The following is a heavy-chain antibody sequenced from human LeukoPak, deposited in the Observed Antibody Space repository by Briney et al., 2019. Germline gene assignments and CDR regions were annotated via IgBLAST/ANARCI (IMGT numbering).Heavy chain of an antibody. D-gene: IGHD1-26*01. V-gene: IGHV3-21*01. Sequence: GGSLRLSCVASGFAFTNYPMNWVRQAPGKGLEWVSSIGSSITYTYYADSVKGRFTISRDNAKNSLYLQMNSLRAEDTAVYYCARESRGSYGAYSWGQGTLVTVSS. CDR1: GFAFTNYP. CDR2: IGSSITYT. CDR3: ARESRGSYGAYS. J-gene: IGHJ4*02.